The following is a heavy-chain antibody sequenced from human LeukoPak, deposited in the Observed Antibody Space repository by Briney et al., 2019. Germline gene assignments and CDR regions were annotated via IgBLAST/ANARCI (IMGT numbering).Heavy chain of an antibody. CDR3: ARERITMID. V-gene: IGHV3-48*01. CDR2: ISTSSSTI. D-gene: IGHD3-22*01. Sequence: QTGGSLRLSCVASGFTFSDYSMNWVRQAPGKGLEWVSYISTSSSTISYADSVKGRFSISRGNAKNSLYLQMNSLRAEDTAVYYCARERITMIDWGQGTLVTVSS. CDR1: GFTFSDYS. J-gene: IGHJ4*02.